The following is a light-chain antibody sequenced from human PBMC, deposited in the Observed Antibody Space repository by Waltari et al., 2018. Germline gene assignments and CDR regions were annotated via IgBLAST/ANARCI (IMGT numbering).Light chain of an antibody. J-gene: IGKJ1*01. CDR3: QQGYSTLWT. V-gene: IGKV1-39*01. CDR1: QNISSY. Sequence: DIQMTQSPASLSASVGDGVTTTCRASQNISSYLNWDHQKPGKAPKPLLYAASSLQSGVPSRFSGSGSGTDFTLTISSLQPEDVATYYCQQGYSTLWTFGQGTKVEIK. CDR2: AAS.